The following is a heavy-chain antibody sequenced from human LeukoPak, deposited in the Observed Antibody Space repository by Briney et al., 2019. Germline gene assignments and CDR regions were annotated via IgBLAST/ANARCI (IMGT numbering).Heavy chain of an antibody. CDR3: ARGSDLYDSSGYFDY. CDR1: GFTFSSYA. Sequence: GGSLRLSCAASGFTFSSYAMHWVRQAPGKGLEWVAVISYDGSNKYYADSVKGRFTIYRDNSKNTLYLQMTSLRAEDTAVYYCARGSDLYDSSGYFDYWGQGTLVTVSS. V-gene: IGHV3-30-3*01. J-gene: IGHJ4*02. CDR2: ISYDGSNK. D-gene: IGHD3-22*01.